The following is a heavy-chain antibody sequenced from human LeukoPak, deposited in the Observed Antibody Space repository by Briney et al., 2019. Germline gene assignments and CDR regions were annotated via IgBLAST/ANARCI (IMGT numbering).Heavy chain of an antibody. CDR2: IYTSGST. CDR3: ARDTFRLLWFGEFAYYYGMDV. Sequence: SETLSLTCTVSGGSISSGSYYWSWIRQPAGTGLEWIGRIYTSGSTNYNPSLKSRVTISVDTSKNQFSLKLSSVTAADTAVYYCARDTFRLLWFGEFAYYYGMDVWGQGTTVTVSS. CDR1: GGSISSGSYY. V-gene: IGHV4-61*02. J-gene: IGHJ6*02. D-gene: IGHD3-10*01.